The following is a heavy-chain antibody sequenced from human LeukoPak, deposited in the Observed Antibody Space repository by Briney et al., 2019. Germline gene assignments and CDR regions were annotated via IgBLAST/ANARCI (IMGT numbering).Heavy chain of an antibody. CDR1: GFTFSSYG. V-gene: IGHV4-39*01. J-gene: IGHJ5*02. CDR3: ARLPTGYPNWFDT. Sequence: GSLRLSCAASGFTFSSYGMHWVRQPPGKGLELIAAIHYTGSTYYNPSFMSRVTTSVDTSKNQFSLKLNSLTATDTAVYYCARLPTGYPNWFDTWGQGILVTVSS. CDR2: IHYTGST. D-gene: IGHD5-18*01.